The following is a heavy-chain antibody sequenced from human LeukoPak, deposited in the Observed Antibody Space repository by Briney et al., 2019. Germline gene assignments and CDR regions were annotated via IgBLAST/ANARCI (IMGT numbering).Heavy chain of an antibody. Sequence: PGGSLRLSCAASGFTFSSYWMSWVRQAPGKGLEWVANIKQDGSETYYADSVKGRFTISRDNTKNSLYLQMNSLRAEDTAVYYCALNYYFDYWGQGTLVTVSS. CDR1: GFTFSSYW. J-gene: IGHJ4*02. CDR2: IKQDGSET. V-gene: IGHV3-7*03. CDR3: ALNYYFDY.